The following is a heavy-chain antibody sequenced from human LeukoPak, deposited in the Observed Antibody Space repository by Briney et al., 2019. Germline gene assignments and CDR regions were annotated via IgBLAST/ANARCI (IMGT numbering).Heavy chain of an antibody. CDR1: GFTFSSYA. V-gene: IGHV3-23*01. Sequence: PGGSLRLSCAASGFTFSSYAMSWVRQAPGKGLEWVSAISGSGGSTYYADSVKGRFTISRGNSKNTLYLQMNSLRAEDTAVYYCAKAGNRNYYGSGSYSGYYFDYWGQGTLVTVSS. J-gene: IGHJ4*02. CDR3: AKAGNRNYYGSGSYSGYYFDY. D-gene: IGHD3-10*01. CDR2: ISGSGGST.